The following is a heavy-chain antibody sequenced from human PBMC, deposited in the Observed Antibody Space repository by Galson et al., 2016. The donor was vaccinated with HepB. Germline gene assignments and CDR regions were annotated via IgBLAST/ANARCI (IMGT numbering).Heavy chain of an antibody. CDR2: ISYDGINE. J-gene: IGHJ6*02. Sequence: SLRLSCAASGFSFSAYGMHWVRQVPGKGLEWVAIISYDGINEYYAESVKGRFTISRDNSKNKVFLQMESLRTEDTALYYCAKGGMSLSYQLLVDYFYYAMDVWGRGTTVTVSS. CDR3: AKGGMSLSYQLLVDYFYYAMDV. D-gene: IGHD1-1*01. V-gene: IGHV3-30*18. CDR1: GFSFSAYG.